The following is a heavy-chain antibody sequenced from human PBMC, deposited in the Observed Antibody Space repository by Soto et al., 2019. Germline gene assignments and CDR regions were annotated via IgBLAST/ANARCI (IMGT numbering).Heavy chain of an antibody. J-gene: IGHJ4*01. CDR1: GFTFSDHY. D-gene: IGHD4-4*01. CDR3: SRAGILTTPYYFDY. V-gene: IGHV3-72*01. Sequence: EVQLVESGGGLVQPGRSLRLSCAAFGFTFSDHYMDWVRQAPGKGLEWVGRIRNKANSYTTEYAASVKGRFTISRDDSKNPLFLQMYSLKTDDTAVYYCSRAGILTTPYYFDYWGQGTLVTVSS. CDR2: IRNKANSYTT.